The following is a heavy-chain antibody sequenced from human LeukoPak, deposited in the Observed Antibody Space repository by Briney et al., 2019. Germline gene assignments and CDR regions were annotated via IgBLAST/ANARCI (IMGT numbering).Heavy chain of an antibody. CDR1: GYTFTGNY. Sequence: ASVKVSCKASGYTFTGNYLHWVRQAPGQGLEWMGWINTNNGGTSYAQTFLGRVTMTRDTSISTAYLELVILRSDDTAVYYCARGAVGMLGPNNPFDYWGQGTLVTLSS. D-gene: IGHD1-26*01. J-gene: IGHJ4*02. CDR3: ARGAVGMLGPNNPFDY. V-gene: IGHV1-2*02. CDR2: INTNNGGT.